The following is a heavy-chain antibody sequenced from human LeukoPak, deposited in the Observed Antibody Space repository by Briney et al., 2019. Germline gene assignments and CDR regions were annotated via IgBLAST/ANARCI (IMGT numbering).Heavy chain of an antibody. D-gene: IGHD3-9*01. V-gene: IGHV4-34*01. CDR3: ARGDLVDYYILTGSNWFDP. CDR2: INHSGST. Sequence: SETLSLTCAVYGGSFSGYYWSWIRQPPGKGLEWIGEINHSGSTNYNPSLKSRVTISVDTSKNQFSLKLSSVTAADTAVYYCARGDLVDYYILTGSNWFDPWGQGTLVTVSS. J-gene: IGHJ5*02. CDR1: GGSFSGYY.